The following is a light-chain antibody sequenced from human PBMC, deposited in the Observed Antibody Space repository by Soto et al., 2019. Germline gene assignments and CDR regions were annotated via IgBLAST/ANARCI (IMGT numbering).Light chain of an antibody. V-gene: IGKV3-20*01. J-gene: IGKJ2*01. CDR3: KQYGSSPPYT. Sequence: EVVLTQSPGTLSLSPGERATLSCRASQSVSNNYLAWYQQKPGQAPRLVIFGSSDRATGIPDRFSGSGAGTYFTLTISRLEPEDFAVYYCKQYGSSPPYTLGQGTKLESK. CDR1: QSVSNNY. CDR2: GSS.